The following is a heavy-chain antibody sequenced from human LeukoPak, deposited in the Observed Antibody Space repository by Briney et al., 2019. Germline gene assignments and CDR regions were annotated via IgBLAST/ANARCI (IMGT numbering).Heavy chain of an antibody. CDR1: GFTFSSYS. CDR3: ARRAGAYSHPYDY. V-gene: IGHV3-21*04. CDR2: ISSSSSYI. J-gene: IGHJ4*02. Sequence: GGSLRPSCAASGFTFSSYSMNWVRQAPGKGLEWVSSISSSSSYIYYADSVKGRFTISRDNSKNTLYLQMNSLRAEDTAVYYCARRAGAYSHPYDYWGQGTLVTVSS. D-gene: IGHD4/OR15-4a*01.